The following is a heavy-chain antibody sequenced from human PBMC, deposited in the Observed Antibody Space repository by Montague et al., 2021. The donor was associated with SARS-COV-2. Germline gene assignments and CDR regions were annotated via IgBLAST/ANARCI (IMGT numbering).Heavy chain of an antibody. CDR3: ARLPERRDDAFDI. D-gene: IGHD1-1*01. V-gene: IGHV3-20*01. Sequence: SLRLSCAASGFTFDDYGMSLFRQAPGKGLEWVSGINWNGGSTGYSDSVKGRFTISRDNAKNSLYLQMNSLRAEDTALYHCARLPERRDDAFDIWGQGTMVTVSS. CDR1: GFTFDDYG. CDR2: INWNGGST. J-gene: IGHJ3*02.